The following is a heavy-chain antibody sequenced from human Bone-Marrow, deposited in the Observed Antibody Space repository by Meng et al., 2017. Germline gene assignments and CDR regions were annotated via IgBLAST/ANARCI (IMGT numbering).Heavy chain of an antibody. V-gene: IGHV4-4*02. D-gene: IGHD5-12*01. Sequence: QVQLQESGPGLVKPSGSLSLTCAVSGGSISTSNWWSWVRQPPGKGLEWIGEIYHRGNTNYNPSLKSRVTISVDKSKNQISLRLSSVTAADTAVYYCAREDAAGGWLRISWGQGTLVTVSS. CDR3: AREDAAGGWLRIS. J-gene: IGHJ5*02. CDR2: IYHRGNT. CDR1: GGSISTSNW.